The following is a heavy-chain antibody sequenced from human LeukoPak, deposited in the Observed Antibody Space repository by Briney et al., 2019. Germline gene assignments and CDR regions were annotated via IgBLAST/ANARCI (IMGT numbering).Heavy chain of an antibody. V-gene: IGHV1-2*02. CDR1: GFTFTAYF. CDR3: ARISISNAPDY. J-gene: IGHJ4*02. CDR2: INPHSGGT. Sequence: ASVKVSCPASGFTFTAYFMHWVRPAPGQGLEWMGWINPHSGGTNYAQQLQGRVTMTRDTSISTAYMELSRLRSDDTAVYYCARISISNAPDYWGQGTLVTVSS. D-gene: IGHD3-3*02.